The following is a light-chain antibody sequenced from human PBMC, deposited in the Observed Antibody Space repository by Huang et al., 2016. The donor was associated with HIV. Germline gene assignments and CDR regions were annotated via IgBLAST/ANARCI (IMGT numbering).Light chain of an antibody. CDR3: QQYDSWPIT. Sequence: EIVMTQSPATLSVSPGERVTLSCRASQGVSNNLAWYQQKPGQAPRLLVYSASTRATGIPARFNGSGSGTEFTLTISSLQSEHFAVYYCQQYDSWPITFGPGTRVD. CDR1: QGVSNN. CDR2: SAS. V-gene: IGKV3-15*01. J-gene: IGKJ3*01.